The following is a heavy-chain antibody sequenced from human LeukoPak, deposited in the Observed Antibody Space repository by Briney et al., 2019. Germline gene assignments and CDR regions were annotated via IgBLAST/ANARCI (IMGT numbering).Heavy chain of an antibody. Sequence: PSETLSLTCTVSGGSIRSSSYYWGWIRQPPGKGLEWIGSIYYSGSTYYNPSLKSRVTISVDTSKNQFSLKLSSVTAADTAVYYCARTKPSSGWYHYFDYWGQGTLVTVSS. CDR3: ARTKPSSGWYHYFDY. D-gene: IGHD6-19*01. J-gene: IGHJ4*02. CDR1: GGSIRSSSYY. CDR2: IYYSGST. V-gene: IGHV4-39*01.